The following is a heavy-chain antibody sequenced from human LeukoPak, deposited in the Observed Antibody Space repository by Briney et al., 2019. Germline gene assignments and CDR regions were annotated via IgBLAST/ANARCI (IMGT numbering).Heavy chain of an antibody. D-gene: IGHD5-18*01. CDR3: ARGTSPAMGTLGY. J-gene: IGHJ4*02. V-gene: IGHV3-64*01. CDR1: GFTFSSYA. Sequence: GGSLRLSCAASGFTFSSYAMHWVRQAPGKGLEYVSAINSNGYRTYYANSVKGRFTISRDNSKNTLYLQMGILRAEDMALYYCARGTSPAMGTLGYWGQGTLVTVSS. CDR2: INSNGYRT.